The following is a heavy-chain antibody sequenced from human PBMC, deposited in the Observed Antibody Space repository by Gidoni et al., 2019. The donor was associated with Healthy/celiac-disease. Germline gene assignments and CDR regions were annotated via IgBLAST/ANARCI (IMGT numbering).Heavy chain of an antibody. V-gene: IGHV3-23*01. CDR3: AKVYDSSGFPFDP. D-gene: IGHD3-22*01. Sequence: EVQLLESGGGLVQPGGSLRLSCAASGFTFSSYAMRWVRQAPGKGLEWVSAISGSGGRTYYADSVKGRFTISRDNSKNTLYLQMNSLRAEDTAVYYCAKVYDSSGFPFDPWGQGTLVTVSS. CDR2: ISGSGGRT. CDR1: GFTFSSYA. J-gene: IGHJ5*02.